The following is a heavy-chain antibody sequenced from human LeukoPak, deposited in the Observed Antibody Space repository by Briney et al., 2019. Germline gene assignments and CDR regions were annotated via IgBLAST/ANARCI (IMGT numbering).Heavy chain of an antibody. J-gene: IGHJ4*02. D-gene: IGHD3-10*01. V-gene: IGHV4-34*01. CDR3: ARGHSALRITMVRGVWYNY. CDR2: INHSGGT. CDR1: GGSFSGYY. Sequence: SETLSLTCAVYGGSFSGYYWSWIRQPPGKGPEWIGEINHSGGTNYNPSLKSRVTIPVDTSKNQFSLKLSSVTAADTAVYYCARGHSALRITMVRGVWYNYWGQGTLVTVSS.